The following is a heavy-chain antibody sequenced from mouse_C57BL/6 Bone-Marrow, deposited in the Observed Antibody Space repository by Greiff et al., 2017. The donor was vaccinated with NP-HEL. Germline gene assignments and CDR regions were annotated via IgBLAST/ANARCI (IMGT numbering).Heavy chain of an antibody. J-gene: IGHJ2*01. Sequence: VQLQQPGAELVRPGSSVKLSCKASGYTFTSYWMHWVKQRPIQGLEWIGNIDPSDSETHYNQKFKDKATLTVDKSSSTAYMQLSSLTSEDSAVYYCARLNYSNYEDYWGQGTTLTVSS. CDR3: ARLNYSNYEDY. CDR2: IDPSDSET. D-gene: IGHD2-5*01. V-gene: IGHV1-52*01. CDR1: GYTFTSYW.